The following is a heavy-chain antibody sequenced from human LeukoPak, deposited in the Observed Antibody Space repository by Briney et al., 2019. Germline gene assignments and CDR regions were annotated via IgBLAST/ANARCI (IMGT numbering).Heavy chain of an antibody. CDR3: AKGTSSSSPSYFYYYMDV. J-gene: IGHJ6*03. CDR1: GFTFSSYG. CDR2: IRYDGSNK. Sequence: PGGSLRLSCAASGFTFSSYGMHWVRQAPGKGLEWVAFIRYDGSNKYSADSVKGRFTLSRDNSKNTLYLQMSSLRAEDTAVYYCAKGTSSSSPSYFYYYMDVWGKGTTVTVSS. D-gene: IGHD6-13*01. V-gene: IGHV3-30*02.